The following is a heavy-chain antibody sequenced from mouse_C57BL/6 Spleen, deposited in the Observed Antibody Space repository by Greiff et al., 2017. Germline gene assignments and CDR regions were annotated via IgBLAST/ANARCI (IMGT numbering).Heavy chain of an antibody. Sequence: EVHLVESGGDLVKPGGSLKLSCAASGFTFSSYGMSWVRQTPDKRLAWVATISSGGSHTYYPDSLKGRFTISRDNAKNTLDLQMSSLKSEDTAMDYCERQTDGNYEAWFAYWGQGTLVTVSA. J-gene: IGHJ3*01. CDR2: ISSGGSHT. CDR1: GFTFSSYG. V-gene: IGHV5-6*01. D-gene: IGHD2-1*01. CDR3: ERQTDGNYEAWFAY.